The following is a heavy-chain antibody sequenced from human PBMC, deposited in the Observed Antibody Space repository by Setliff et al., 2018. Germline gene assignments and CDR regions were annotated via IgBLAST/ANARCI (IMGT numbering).Heavy chain of an antibody. V-gene: IGHV1-2*02. J-gene: IGHJ4*02. Sequence: ASVKVSCKTSAYSFTDYYIQWVRQAPGQGLEWMGWINPNSGGTKYSPKFQGRVAMTRDASVTTAFLELSGLTYDDTAVYYCARLFQGYDYYKKFDSWGQGTLVTVSS. CDR1: AYSFTDYY. D-gene: IGHD3-10*01. CDR2: INPNSGGT. CDR3: ARLFQGYDYYKKFDS.